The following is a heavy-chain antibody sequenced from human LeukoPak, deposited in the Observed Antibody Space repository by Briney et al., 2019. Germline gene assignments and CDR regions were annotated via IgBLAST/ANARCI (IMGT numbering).Heavy chain of an antibody. D-gene: IGHD2-2*01. CDR3: ARASLVVVPVVGAFDI. V-gene: IGHV1-69*05. J-gene: IGHJ3*02. CDR2: IIPIFGTA. CDR1: GGTFSSYA. Sequence: SVKVSCKASGGTFSSYAISWVRQAPGQGLVWMGGIIPIFGTANYAQKFQGRVTITTDESTSTAYMELSSLRSEDTAVYYCARASLVVVPVVGAFDIWGQGTMVTVSS.